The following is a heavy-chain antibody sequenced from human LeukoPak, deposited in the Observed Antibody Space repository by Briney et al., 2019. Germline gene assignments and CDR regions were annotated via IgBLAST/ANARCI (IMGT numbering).Heavy chain of an antibody. CDR2: ISSSGTTT. CDR1: RFRFSVYE. V-gene: IGHV3-48*03. J-gene: IGHJ6*03. CDR3: ARAYYYDSSGYCHSKYYYMDV. Sequence: PGGSLRLSCAASRFRFSVYEIHWVRQAPGKGLEWMSDISSSGTTTYYADSVKGRFTISSENAQNSLYLQMNSRRGRDTAVYYFARAYYYDSSGYCHSKYYYMDVCGKGSTVTVSS. D-gene: IGHD3-22*01.